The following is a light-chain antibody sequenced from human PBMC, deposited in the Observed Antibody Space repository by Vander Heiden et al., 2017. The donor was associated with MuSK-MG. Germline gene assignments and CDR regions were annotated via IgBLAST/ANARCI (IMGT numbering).Light chain of an antibody. Sequence: EIGLTQSPATLSLSPGERATLSCRASQSIINYLAWYQQKPGQAPRRLIYDASNRATGGPGRFSGSGCGTDFTLTISSLDPEEYAVYYCQQRSDVHRTFGQGGRVK. CDR3: QQRSDVHRT. J-gene: IGKJ1*01. V-gene: IGKV3-11*01. CDR1: QSIINY. CDR2: DAS.